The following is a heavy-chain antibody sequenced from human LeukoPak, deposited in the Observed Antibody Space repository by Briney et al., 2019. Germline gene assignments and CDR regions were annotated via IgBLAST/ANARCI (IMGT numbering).Heavy chain of an antibody. D-gene: IGHD1-26*01. Sequence: SETLSLTCAVYGGSFSGYYWSWIRQPPGKGLEWIGYIYYSGSTNYNPSLKSRVTISVDTSKNQFSLKLSSVTAADTAVYYCARTPRTSSGSYRSYYFDYWGQGTLVTVSS. V-gene: IGHV4-59*08. CDR3: ARTPRTSSGSYRSYYFDY. CDR2: IYYSGST. CDR1: GGSFSGYY. J-gene: IGHJ4*02.